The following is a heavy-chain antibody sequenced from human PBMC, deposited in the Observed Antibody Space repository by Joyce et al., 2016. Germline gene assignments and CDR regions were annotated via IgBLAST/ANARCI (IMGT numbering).Heavy chain of an antibody. D-gene: IGHD6-6*01. CDR1: GFSFSGYW. V-gene: IGHV3-74*01. CDR3: VRGISARPGGPNWFDP. Sequence: ELQLVESGGGLVQPGVSLRLSCAASGFSFSGYWIHWVRQAPGKGLVWVSPINTDGSSTRFADSVKGRFTIYRDNDKNTLYLQMKSMRAEHTAVYYCVRGISARPGGPNWFDPWGQRTLVTVSS. J-gene: IGHJ5*02. CDR2: INTDGSST.